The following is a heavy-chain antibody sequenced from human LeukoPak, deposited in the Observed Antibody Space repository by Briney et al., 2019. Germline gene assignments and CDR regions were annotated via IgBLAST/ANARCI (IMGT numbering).Heavy chain of an antibody. CDR2: INPNSGGT. Sequence: ASVKVSCKASGYTFTGYYMHWVRQAPGQGLEWMGWINPNSGGTNYAQKFQGRVTMTRDTSISTAYMELSRLRSDDTAVYYCARVVVPAAMLGWFDPWGQGTLVTVSS. J-gene: IGHJ5*02. V-gene: IGHV1-2*02. CDR1: GYTFTGYY. CDR3: ARVVVPAAMLGWFDP. D-gene: IGHD2-2*01.